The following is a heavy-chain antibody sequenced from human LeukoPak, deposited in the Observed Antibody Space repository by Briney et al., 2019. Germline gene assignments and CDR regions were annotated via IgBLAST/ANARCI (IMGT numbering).Heavy chain of an antibody. Sequence: PGGSLRLSCAASRFTFSSYSMNWVRQAPGKGLEWVSSISSSGNYIYYADSVKGRFTISRDNAKNTLYLQMNSLRAEDTAVYYCTRGYGDWFDPWGQGTLVTVSS. V-gene: IGHV3-21*01. CDR1: RFTFSSYS. D-gene: IGHD4-17*01. J-gene: IGHJ5*02. CDR3: TRGYGDWFDP. CDR2: ISSSGNYI.